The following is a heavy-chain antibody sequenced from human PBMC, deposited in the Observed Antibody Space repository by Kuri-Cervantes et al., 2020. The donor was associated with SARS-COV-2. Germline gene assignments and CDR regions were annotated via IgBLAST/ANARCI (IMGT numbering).Heavy chain of an antibody. Sequence: SETLTLTCTVSGGSITTCSYYWGWIRQPPGKGREWIGSLYYSGSTYYNPSLKSRVTISIATSKNQFSLRLSSVTAADTAVYYCVRHPPIAVADYYFDYWGQGALVTVSS. D-gene: IGHD6-19*01. J-gene: IGHJ4*02. CDR2: LYYSGST. V-gene: IGHV4-39*01. CDR1: GGSITTCSYY. CDR3: VRHPPIAVADYYFDY.